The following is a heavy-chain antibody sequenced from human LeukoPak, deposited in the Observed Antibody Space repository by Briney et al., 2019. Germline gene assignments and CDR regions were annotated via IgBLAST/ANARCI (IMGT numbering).Heavy chain of an antibody. CDR2: INQGGSEK. CDR1: RFTFSNYW. J-gene: IGHJ4*02. CDR3: VRDGSGYDY. Sequence: GGSLRLTCAASRFTFSNYWMSWVRQPPGKGLEWVANINQGGSEKYYLNSVKGRFTISRDNAKNSLYLQMNSLRADDTAIYYCVRDGSGYDYWGQGTLVTVSS. V-gene: IGHV3-7*05. D-gene: IGHD6-19*01.